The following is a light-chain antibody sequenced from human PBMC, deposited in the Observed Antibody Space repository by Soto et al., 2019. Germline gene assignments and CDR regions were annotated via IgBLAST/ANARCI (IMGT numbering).Light chain of an antibody. CDR3: QQYNNWPLT. J-gene: IGKJ1*01. V-gene: IGKV3-15*01. CDR2: DAS. Sequence: EIVLTQSPATLSLSPGERATLSFRASQSVRSSYLAWYQQKPGQAPRLLISDASTRATGIPARFSGSGSGTEFTLTISSLQSEDFAVYYCQQYNNWPLTFGQGTKVDIK. CDR1: QSVRSSY.